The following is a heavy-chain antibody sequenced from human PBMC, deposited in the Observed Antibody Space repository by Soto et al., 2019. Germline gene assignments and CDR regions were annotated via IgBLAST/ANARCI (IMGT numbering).Heavy chain of an antibody. V-gene: IGHV1-2*04. Sequence: SVKVSCKASGYSFTDYHVHWVRQAPGQGLEWLGRINPKSGGTSTAQKFQGWVTMTRDTSINTAYMDLTRLRSDDTAVYYCARGHSTDCSNGVCSFFYNHEMDVWGQGTPITV. CDR1: GYSFTDYH. J-gene: IGHJ6*02. D-gene: IGHD2-8*01. CDR2: INPKSGGT. CDR3: ARGHSTDCSNGVCSFFYNHEMDV.